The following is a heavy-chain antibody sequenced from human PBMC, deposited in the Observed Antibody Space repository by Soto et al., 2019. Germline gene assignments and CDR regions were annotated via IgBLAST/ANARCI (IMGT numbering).Heavy chain of an antibody. CDR1: GFTFDDYA. V-gene: IGHV3-9*01. J-gene: IGHJ4*02. Sequence: EVQLVESGGGLVQPGRSLRLSCAASGFTFDDYAMHWVRQAPGKGLEWVSGISWNSGSIGYADSVKGRFTISRDNAKNSLYLQMNSLRAEDTALXYCAKDKRGYSYGYPDYWGQGTLVTVSS. D-gene: IGHD5-18*01. CDR2: ISWNSGSI. CDR3: AKDKRGYSYGYPDY.